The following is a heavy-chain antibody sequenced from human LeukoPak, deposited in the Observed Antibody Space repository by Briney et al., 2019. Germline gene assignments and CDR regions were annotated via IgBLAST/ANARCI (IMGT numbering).Heavy chain of an antibody. V-gene: IGHV4-39*07. CDR3: ARVPPTVTASYWYFDL. CDR1: GFSISSTSYY. D-gene: IGHD4-17*01. J-gene: IGHJ2*01. Sequence: SETLSLTCTVSGFSISSTSYYWGWIRQSPGKGLEWIGSIYYSGSTYYNPSLKSRVTISVDTSKNQFSLKLSSVTAADTAVYYCARVPPTVTASYWYFDLWGRGTLVTVSS. CDR2: IYYSGST.